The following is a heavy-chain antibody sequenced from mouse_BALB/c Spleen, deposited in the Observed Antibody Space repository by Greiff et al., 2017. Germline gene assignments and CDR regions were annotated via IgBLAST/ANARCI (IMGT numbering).Heavy chain of an antibody. CDR3: ASDYGSRTGGAMDY. Sequence: QVQLQQSGPGLVQPSQSLSITCTVSGFSLTSYGVHWVRQSPGKGLEWLGVIWSGGSTDYNAAFISRLSISKDNSKSQVFFKMNSLQANDTAIYYCASDYGSRTGGAMDYWGQGTSVTVSS. D-gene: IGHD1-1*01. V-gene: IGHV2-2*02. CDR1: GFSLTSYG. J-gene: IGHJ4*01. CDR2: IWSGGST.